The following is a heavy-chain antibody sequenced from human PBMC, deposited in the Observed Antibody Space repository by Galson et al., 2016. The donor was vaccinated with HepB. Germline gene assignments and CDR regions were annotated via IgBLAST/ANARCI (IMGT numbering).Heavy chain of an antibody. D-gene: IGHD2-15*01. CDR2: IKEDGSEK. CDR3: AMDSGSCKNFNCKGDAFDM. CDR1: GFTFSRNW. V-gene: IGHV3-7*04. J-gene: IGHJ3*02. Sequence: SLRLSCAGSGFTFSRNWMSWVRQAPGKGLEWVANIKEDGSEKYYVDSVKGRFTISRDNAKNSLFLQMNSRRAEDTAVYYCAMDSGSCKNFNCKGDAFDMWGQGTMVAVSS.